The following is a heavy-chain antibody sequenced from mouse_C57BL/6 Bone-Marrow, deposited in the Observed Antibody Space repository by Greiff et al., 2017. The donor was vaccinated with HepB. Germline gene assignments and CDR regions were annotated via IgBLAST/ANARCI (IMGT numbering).Heavy chain of an antibody. V-gene: IGHV1-19*01. Sequence: EVQLQQSGPVLVKPGASVKMSCKASGYTFTDYYMNWVKQSHGKSLEWIGVINPYNGGTSYNQKFKGKATLTVDKSSSTAYMELNSLTSEDSAVYYCARCGYDYAYYAMDYWGQGTSVTVSS. CDR1: GYTFTDYY. CDR2: INPYNGGT. D-gene: IGHD2-4*01. CDR3: ARCGYDYAYYAMDY. J-gene: IGHJ4*01.